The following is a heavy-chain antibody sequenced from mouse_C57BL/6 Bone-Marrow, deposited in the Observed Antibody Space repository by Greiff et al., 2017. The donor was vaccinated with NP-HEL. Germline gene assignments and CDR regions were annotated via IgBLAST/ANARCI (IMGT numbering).Heavy chain of an antibody. Sequence: QVQLKQSGAELVKPGASVKISCKASGYAFSSYWMNWVKQRPGKGLEWIGQIYPGDGDTNYNGKFKDKASLTADKSSSTAYMQLSGLASEYSAVYFCARGAYWGQGPLVTVSA. CDR2: IYPGDGDT. CDR1: GYAFSSYW. V-gene: IGHV1-80*01. CDR3: ARGAY. J-gene: IGHJ3*01.